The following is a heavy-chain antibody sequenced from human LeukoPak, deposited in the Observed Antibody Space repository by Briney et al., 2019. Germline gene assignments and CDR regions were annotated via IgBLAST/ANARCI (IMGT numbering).Heavy chain of an antibody. CDR2: ISSSSSYI. Sequence: PGGSLRFSCAASGFTFSSYNMNWVRQAPGKGLEWVSSISSSSSYIYYADSVKGRFTISRDNAKNSLYLQMNSLRAEDTAVYYCARCAWDDYGDCSFDYWGQGTLLTVSS. V-gene: IGHV3-21*01. D-gene: IGHD4-17*01. J-gene: IGHJ4*02. CDR3: ARCAWDDYGDCSFDY. CDR1: GFTFSSYN.